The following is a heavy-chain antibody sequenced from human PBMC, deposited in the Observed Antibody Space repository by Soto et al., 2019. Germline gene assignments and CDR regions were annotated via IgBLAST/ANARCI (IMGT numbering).Heavy chain of an antibody. CDR1: GGSISSYY. D-gene: IGHD5-12*01. J-gene: IGHJ6*03. V-gene: IGHV4-59*01. CDR2: IYYSGST. Sequence: QVQLQESGPGLVKPSETLSLTCTVSGGSISSYYWSWIRQPPGKGLEWIGYIYYSGSTNYNPSLKSRVTISVDTSKNQFSLKLSSVTAADTAVYYCARTPVATETTYYIDVWGKGTTVTVSS. CDR3: ARTPVATETTYYIDV.